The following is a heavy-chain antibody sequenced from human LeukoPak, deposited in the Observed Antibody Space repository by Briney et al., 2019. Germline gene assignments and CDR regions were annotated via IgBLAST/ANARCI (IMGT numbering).Heavy chain of an antibody. CDR3: ARGLGSSGWYGNYYYYMDV. J-gene: IGHJ6*03. CDR1: GGSISSYY. D-gene: IGHD6-19*01. Sequence: SETLSLTCTVSGGSISSYYWSWIRRPPGKGLEWIGYIYYSGSTNYNPSLKSRVTISVDTSKNQFSLKLSSVTAADTAVYYCARGLGSSGWYGNYYYYMDVWGKGTTVTVSS. CDR2: IYYSGST. V-gene: IGHV4-59*01.